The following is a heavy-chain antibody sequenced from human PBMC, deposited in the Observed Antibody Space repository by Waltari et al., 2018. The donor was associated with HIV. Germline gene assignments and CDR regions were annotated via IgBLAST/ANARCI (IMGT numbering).Heavy chain of an antibody. Sequence: QLQLQESGPGLVKPSETLSLTCTVSGGSISSSSYYWGWFRQPPGKGLEWIGSIYYSGSTYYNPSLKSRVTISVDTSKNQFSLKLSSVTAADTAVYYCAREAITMVRGVKRGRFDPWGQGTLVTVSS. D-gene: IGHD3-10*01. V-gene: IGHV4-39*07. CDR3: AREAITMVRGVKRGRFDP. CDR1: GGSISSSSYY. J-gene: IGHJ5*02. CDR2: IYYSGST.